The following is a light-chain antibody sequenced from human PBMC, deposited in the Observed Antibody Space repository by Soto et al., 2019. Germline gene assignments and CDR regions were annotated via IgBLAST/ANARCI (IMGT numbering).Light chain of an antibody. CDR2: GAS. V-gene: IGKV3-20*01. J-gene: IGKJ3*01. CDR3: QQYGTSPGLFT. CDR1: QSVSSSY. Sequence: EIVLTQSPGTLSLSPGERATLSCRASQSVSSSYLAWYQQKPGQAPRLLIYGASSRATGIPDRFSGSGSGTDFTLTISRLEPEDFAVYYCQQYGTSPGLFTFGPGTKVDSK.